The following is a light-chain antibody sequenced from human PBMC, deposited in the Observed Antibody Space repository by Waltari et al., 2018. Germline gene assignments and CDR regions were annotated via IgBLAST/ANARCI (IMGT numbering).Light chain of an antibody. V-gene: IGLV2-14*03. J-gene: IGLJ2*01. CDR2: DVR. Sequence: QSALTQPASVSGSPGQSITISCTGSSSDIGTYDWVSRYQQHPGEAPKLMIYDVRQRPSGVSDRFSGSKSGNTASLTVSGLQAEDEADYYCSTYLRSSAPVVFGGGTKLTVL. CDR1: SSDIGTYDW. CDR3: STYLRSSAPVV.